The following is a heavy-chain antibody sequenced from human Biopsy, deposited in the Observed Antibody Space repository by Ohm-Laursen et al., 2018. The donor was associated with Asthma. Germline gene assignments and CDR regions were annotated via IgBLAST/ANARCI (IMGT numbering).Heavy chain of an antibody. Sequence: SLRLSCAASGFTFDNYVMTWVRHAPGKGLEWVSGISWNSATVAYAVSVKGRFTISRDNAKNSLYLQMNSLRPDDTALYYCAKAFLGGVSVANYFDSWGQGTLVTVSS. J-gene: IGHJ4*02. CDR2: ISWNSATV. D-gene: IGHD6-19*01. CDR1: GFTFDNYV. V-gene: IGHV3-9*01. CDR3: AKAFLGGVSVANYFDS.